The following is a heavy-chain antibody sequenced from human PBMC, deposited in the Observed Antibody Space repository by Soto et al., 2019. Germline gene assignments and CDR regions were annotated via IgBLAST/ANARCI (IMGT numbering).Heavy chain of an antibody. Sequence: EVQLVESGGALVQPGGSLRLSCAASGFPFSLYLMSWVRQAPGKGLEWVANIGPDGSANYYMGAVKGRFTISRDNAKSSLYLQMDSLRVEDTAIYYCSRDICGRTTGCVKWGQGTQVIVSS. CDR1: GFPFSLYL. CDR2: IGPDGSAN. D-gene: IGHD3-9*01. V-gene: IGHV3-7*01. CDR3: SRDICGRTTGCVK. J-gene: IGHJ4*02.